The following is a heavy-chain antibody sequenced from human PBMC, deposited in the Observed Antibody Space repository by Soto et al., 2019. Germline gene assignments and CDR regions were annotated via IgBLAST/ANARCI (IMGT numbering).Heavy chain of an antibody. CDR2: LYWNTEK. J-gene: IGHJ6*02. Sequence: QITLKESGPTLVKPTQTLTLTCTFSGFSLTTGGVGVGWFRQPPGKALEWLADLYWNTEKNHSPSLRGRLIIAKDTSRDQVFLTVTNVDPTDTATYYCAHPVTGHGMAVWGQGTTVTVSS. V-gene: IGHV2-5*01. CDR3: AHPVTGHGMAV. D-gene: IGHD2-21*02. CDR1: GFSLTTGGVG.